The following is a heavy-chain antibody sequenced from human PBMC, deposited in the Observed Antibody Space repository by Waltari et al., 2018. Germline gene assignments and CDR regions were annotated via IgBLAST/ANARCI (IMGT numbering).Heavy chain of an antibody. Sequence: EVQLVESGGGSVQPGGSLRLSCAASGFLFSSYWMHWVLQGPGEGLVWVSRINGDGSSTTYADSVQGRFTTTRDNAKNTLYLEMNSLRTEDTGVYYCAREENYDYAMDVWGQGTTVTVSS. CDR2: INGDGSST. J-gene: IGHJ6*02. CDR1: GFLFSSYW. V-gene: IGHV3-74*01. CDR3: AREENYDYAMDV.